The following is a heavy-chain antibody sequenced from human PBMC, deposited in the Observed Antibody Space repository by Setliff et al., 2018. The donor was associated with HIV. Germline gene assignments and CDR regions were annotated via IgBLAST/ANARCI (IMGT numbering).Heavy chain of an antibody. Sequence: PSETLSLTCTVSGGSISSGDYYWSWIRQPPGKGLEWIGYIYYSGSTYYNPSLKSRVTISVDTSKNQFSLKLSSVTAADTAVYYCARVPLVRGAVDYWGQGTLVTVSS. V-gene: IGHV4-30-4*08. D-gene: IGHD3-10*01. J-gene: IGHJ4*02. CDR2: IYYSGST. CDR1: GGSISSGDYY. CDR3: ARVPLVRGAVDY.